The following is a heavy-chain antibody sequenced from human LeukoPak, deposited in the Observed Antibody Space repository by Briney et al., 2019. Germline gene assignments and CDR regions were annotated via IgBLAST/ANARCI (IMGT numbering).Heavy chain of an antibody. Sequence: GGSLRLSCAASGFTFSSYGMHWVRQAPGKGLGWVAVIWYDGSNKYYADSLKGRFTISRDNSKNTLYLQMNSLRAEDTAIYYCAREGPRGNSQFDYWGQGTLVTVSS. V-gene: IGHV3-33*01. CDR1: GFTFSSYG. D-gene: IGHD2/OR15-2a*01. CDR3: AREGPRGNSQFDY. CDR2: IWYDGSNK. J-gene: IGHJ4*02.